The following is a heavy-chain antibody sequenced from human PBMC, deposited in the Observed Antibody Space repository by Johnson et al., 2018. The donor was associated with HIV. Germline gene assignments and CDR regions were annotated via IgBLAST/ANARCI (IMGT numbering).Heavy chain of an antibody. J-gene: IGHJ3*01. D-gene: IGHD3-16*01. Sequence: EMQLVESGGDLVQPGGSLRLSCAASEFTFTNYAMSWVRQAPGEGLEWVSTISSGGDVTYYADSVKGRFTISRDSSKNTLYLQMNSLRIEDTAVYYCARGSRYTYDNDDVYLLQAFDVWGQVTVVTVSS. CDR2: ISSGGDVT. V-gene: IGHV3-23*04. CDR1: EFTFTNYA. CDR3: ARGSRYTYDNDDVYLLQAFDV.